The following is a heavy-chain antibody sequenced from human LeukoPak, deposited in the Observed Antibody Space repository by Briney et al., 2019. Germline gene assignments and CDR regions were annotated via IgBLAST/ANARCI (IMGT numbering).Heavy chain of an antibody. V-gene: IGHV1-24*01. Sequence: ASVKVSCKVSGYTLAELSIHWVRQAPGKGLEWMGASNLDHGQTVYAPDFQGRVTMTEETSTVTAYMEISSPRSDDTAVYYCATEGKKQLLQGDALDVWGQGTLISVSS. D-gene: IGHD2-2*01. CDR2: SNLDHGQT. CDR1: GYTLAELS. J-gene: IGHJ3*01. CDR3: ATEGKKQLLQGDALDV.